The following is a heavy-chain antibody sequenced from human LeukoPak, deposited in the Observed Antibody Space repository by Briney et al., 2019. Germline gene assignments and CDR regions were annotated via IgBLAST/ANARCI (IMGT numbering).Heavy chain of an antibody. V-gene: IGHV3-9*01. CDR2: ISWNSGSI. CDR1: GFTFDDYA. J-gene: IGHJ4*02. Sequence: PGRSLRLSCAASGFTFDDYAMYWVRQAPGKGLEWVSGISWNSGSIGYADSVKGRFTISRDNAKNSLYLQMNSLRAEDTALYYCAKVGTTVTAYYFDYWGQGTLVTVSS. D-gene: IGHD4-17*01. CDR3: AKVGTTVTAYYFDY.